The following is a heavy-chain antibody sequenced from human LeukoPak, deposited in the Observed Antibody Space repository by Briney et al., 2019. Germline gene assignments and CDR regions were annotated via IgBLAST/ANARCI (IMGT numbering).Heavy chain of an antibody. V-gene: IGHV4-34*01. CDR3: AKGTSTRGYFQYNWFDP. CDR2: IKHSGDT. CDR1: GGSFSGYY. Sequence: SETLSLTCAVYGGSFSGYYWSWIRQPPGKGLEWIGEIKHSGDTNYNPSLKSRVTTSIDTSKKQFSLKLTSVTAADTAVYYCAKGTSTRGYFQYNWFDPWGPGTLVIVSS. J-gene: IGHJ5*02. D-gene: IGHD5-12*01.